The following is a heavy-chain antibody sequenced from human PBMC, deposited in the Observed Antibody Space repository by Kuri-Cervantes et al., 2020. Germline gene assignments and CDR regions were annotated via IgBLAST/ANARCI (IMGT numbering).Heavy chain of an antibody. Sequence: SVKVSCKASGGTFSSSVLSWVRQAPGQRLEWMGGLFPLFGTVRYAQKFQGRLTITADQSTNTAYMELSSLRSEDTAVYYCASRYCRTTSCRLFGLDVWGPGTAVTVSS. J-gene: IGHJ6*02. D-gene: IGHD2-2*01. CDR1: GGTFSSSV. V-gene: IGHV1-69*13. CDR3: ASRYCRTTSCRLFGLDV. CDR2: LFPLFGTV.